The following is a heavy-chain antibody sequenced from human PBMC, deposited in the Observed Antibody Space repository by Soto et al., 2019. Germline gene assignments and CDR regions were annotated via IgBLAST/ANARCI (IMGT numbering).Heavy chain of an antibody. Sequence: ASLKVSCKASGGTFSSYAISWVRQAPGQGLEWMGGIIPIFGTANYAQKFQGRATITADESTSTAYMELSSLRSEDTAVYYCARTDSYCTNGVCYSTWFDPWGQGTLVTVSS. J-gene: IGHJ5*02. CDR1: GGTFSSYA. CDR2: IIPIFGTA. CDR3: ARTDSYCTNGVCYSTWFDP. V-gene: IGHV1-69*13. D-gene: IGHD2-8*01.